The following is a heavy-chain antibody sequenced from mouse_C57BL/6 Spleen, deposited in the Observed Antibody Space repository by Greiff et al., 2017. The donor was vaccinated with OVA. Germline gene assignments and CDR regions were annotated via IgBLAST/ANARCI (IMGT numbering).Heavy chain of an antibody. CDR2: INPNNGGT. J-gene: IGHJ3*01. D-gene: IGHD2-4*01. CDR3: ARGDIYYDYSWFAY. Sequence: VQLQQSGPELVKPGASVKISCKASGYTFTDYYMNWVKQSHGKSLEWIGDINPNNGGTSYNQKFKGKATLTVDKSSSTAYMELRSLTSEDSAVYYCARGDIYYDYSWFAYWGQGTLVTVSA. CDR1: GYTFTDYY. V-gene: IGHV1-26*01.